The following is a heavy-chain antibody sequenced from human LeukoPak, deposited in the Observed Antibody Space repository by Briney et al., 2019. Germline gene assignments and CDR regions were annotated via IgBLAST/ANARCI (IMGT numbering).Heavy chain of an antibody. J-gene: IGHJ6*02. V-gene: IGHV4-61*02. CDR2: IYTSGST. CDR1: GGFISSGSYY. D-gene: IGHD6-19*01. CDR3: ARHPGGPDSSGWYPYYYYYYGMDV. Sequence: PSETLSLTCTVSGGFISSGSYYWSWIRQPAGKGLECIGRIYTSGSTNYNPSLKSRVTISVDTSKNQFSLKLSSVTAADTAVYYCARHPGGPDSSGWYPYYYYYYGMDVWGQGTTVTVSS.